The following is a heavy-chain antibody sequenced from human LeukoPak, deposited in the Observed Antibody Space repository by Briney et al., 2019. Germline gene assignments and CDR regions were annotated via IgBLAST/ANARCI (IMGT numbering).Heavy chain of an antibody. Sequence: SETLSLTCAVYGGSFSGYYWSWIRQPPGKGLEWIGEINHSGSTNYNPSLKSRVTISVDTSKNQFSLKLSSVTAADTAVYYCARGGDTLTGYDWRRYYYYMDVWGKGTTVTVSS. V-gene: IGHV4-34*01. CDR3: ARGGDTLTGYDWRRYYYYMDV. J-gene: IGHJ6*03. CDR2: INHSGST. D-gene: IGHD3-9*01. CDR1: GGSFSGYY.